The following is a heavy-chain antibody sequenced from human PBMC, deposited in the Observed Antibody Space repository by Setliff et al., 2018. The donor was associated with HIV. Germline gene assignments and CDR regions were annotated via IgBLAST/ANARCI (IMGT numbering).Heavy chain of an antibody. D-gene: IGHD3-9*01. J-gene: IGHJ5*02. V-gene: IGHV3-23*01. CDR2: ISAGGGST. CDR3: ARDNGRYFDRGWFDP. Sequence: PGGSLRLSCAVSGFTFSTYAMSWVRQAPGKGLEWVSTISAGGGSTYYADSVKGRFTISRDNSKNTLYLQMNSLRAEDTAVYYCARDNGRYFDRGWFDPWGQGALVTVSS. CDR1: GFTFSTYA.